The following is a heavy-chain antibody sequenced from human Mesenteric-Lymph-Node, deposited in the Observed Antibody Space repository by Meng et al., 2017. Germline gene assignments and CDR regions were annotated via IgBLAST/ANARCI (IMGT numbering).Heavy chain of an antibody. V-gene: IGHV3-23*01. CDR3: AKPRETYYYGSGTFDY. Sequence: GGSLRLSCAASQFIFSHYAMSWVRQAPGKGLEWVSSISGTDDITDYADSVKGRFTISRDNSKNTLYLQMNSLRVEDTAVYYCAKPRETYYYGSGTFDYWGQGTLVTVSS. J-gene: IGHJ4*02. D-gene: IGHD3-10*01. CDR2: ISGTDDIT. CDR1: QFIFSHYA.